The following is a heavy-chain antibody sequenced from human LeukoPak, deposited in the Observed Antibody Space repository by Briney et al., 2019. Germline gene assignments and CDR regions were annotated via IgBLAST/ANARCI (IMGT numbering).Heavy chain of an antibody. CDR3: ARDFFEQKVLVWFGELSWGAFDF. CDR2: INPSGGST. CDR1: GYTFTSYY. Sequence: ASVKVSCKASGYTFTSYYMHWVRQAPGQGLEWMGIINPSGGSTKYAQKFQGRVTMTRDMSTSTVYMELSSLRSEDTAVYYCARDFFEQKVLVWFGELSWGAFDFWGQGTMVTVSS. J-gene: IGHJ3*01. V-gene: IGHV1-46*01. D-gene: IGHD3-10*01.